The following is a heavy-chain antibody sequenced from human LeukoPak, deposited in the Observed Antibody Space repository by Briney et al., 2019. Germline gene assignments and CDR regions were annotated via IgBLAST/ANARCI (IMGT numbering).Heavy chain of an antibody. CDR3: TRRRSYGSGSYYRLPQYYYMDV. V-gene: IGHV3-15*01. Sequence: GGSLRLSCAASGFTFSDAWMSWVRQAPGKGLEWVGRILSKGGGGTTDYAAPVKGRFTISRDDSKNTLYLQMNSLKTEDTAVYYCTRRRSYGSGSYYRLPQYYYMDVWGKGTTVTVSS. J-gene: IGHJ6*03. D-gene: IGHD3-10*01. CDR1: GFTFSDAW. CDR2: ILSKGGGGTT.